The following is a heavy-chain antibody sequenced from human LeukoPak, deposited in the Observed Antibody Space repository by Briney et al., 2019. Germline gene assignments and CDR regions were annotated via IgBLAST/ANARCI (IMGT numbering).Heavy chain of an antibody. V-gene: IGHV3-21*01. D-gene: IGHD3-9*01. Sequence: GGSLRLSCAASGFTVSSNYMNWVRQAPGKGLEWVSSISSSSSYIYYADSVKGRFTISRDNAKNSLYLQMNSLRAEDTAVYYCARDAPYYDILTGYPHDAFDIWGQGTMVTVSS. CDR3: ARDAPYYDILTGYPHDAFDI. J-gene: IGHJ3*02. CDR2: ISSSSSYI. CDR1: GFTVSSNY.